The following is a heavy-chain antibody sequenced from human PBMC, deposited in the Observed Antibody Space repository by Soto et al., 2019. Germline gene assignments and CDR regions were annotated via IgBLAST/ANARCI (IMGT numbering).Heavy chain of an antibody. Sequence: ASVKVSCKASGNTVPNYAIHWVRQAPGQRLEWMGWINGGNGNTYYSEHFQGRVTFTWDTSAGTVYMQLSSLTSEDTAVYYCARDDFGFSGSHYIDLFTYWGQGAFVIVSS. CDR1: GNTVPNYA. D-gene: IGHD1-26*01. V-gene: IGHV1-3*01. J-gene: IGHJ4*02. CDR2: INGGNGNT. CDR3: ARDDFGFSGSHYIDLFTY.